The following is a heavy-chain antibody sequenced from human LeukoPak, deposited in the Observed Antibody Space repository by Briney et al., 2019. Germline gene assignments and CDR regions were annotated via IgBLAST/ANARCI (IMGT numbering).Heavy chain of an antibody. CDR1: GFTFSSYS. J-gene: IGHJ4*02. CDR2: ISSSSSTI. Sequence: GGSLRLSCAASGFTFSSYSMNWVRQAPGKGLGWVSYISSSSSTIYYADSVKGRFTISRDNAKNSLYLRMNSLRDEDTAVYYCARDKIYGDYGGVTLDYWGQGTLVTVSS. D-gene: IGHD4-17*01. V-gene: IGHV3-48*02. CDR3: ARDKIYGDYGGVTLDY.